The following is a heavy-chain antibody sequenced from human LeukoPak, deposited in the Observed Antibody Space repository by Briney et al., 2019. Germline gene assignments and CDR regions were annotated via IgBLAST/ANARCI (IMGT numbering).Heavy chain of an antibody. CDR2: ISYDGSNK. CDR3: ARETSGWYFLDY. J-gene: IGHJ4*02. CDR1: GFTFSSYA. D-gene: IGHD6-19*01. Sequence: PGGSLRPSCAASGFTFSSYAMHWVRQAPGKGLERVAVISYDGSNKYYADSVKGRFTISRDNSKNTLYLQMNSLRAEDTAVYYCARETSGWYFLDYWGQGTLVTVSS. V-gene: IGHV3-30-3*01.